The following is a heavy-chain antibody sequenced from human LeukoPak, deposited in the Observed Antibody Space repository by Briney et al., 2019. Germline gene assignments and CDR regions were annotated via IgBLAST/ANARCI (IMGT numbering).Heavy chain of an antibody. J-gene: IGHJ4*02. CDR2: ISGSGGST. Sequence: GGSLRLSCAASGFTFSSFTMSWVRQAPGKGLEWVSAISGSGGSTYYADSVKGRFTISRDNAKNSLYLQMNSLRAEDLALYYCAKDEGDYYGSGSSPGALGYWGQGTLVTVSS. V-gene: IGHV3-23*01. D-gene: IGHD3-10*01. CDR3: AKDEGDYYGSGSSPGALGY. CDR1: GFTFSSFT.